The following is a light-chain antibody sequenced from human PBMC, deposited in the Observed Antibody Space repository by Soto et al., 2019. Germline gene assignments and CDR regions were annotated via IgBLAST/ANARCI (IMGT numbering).Light chain of an antibody. CDR3: QQYGSSPRT. J-gene: IGKJ1*01. CDR1: QSVSNV. Sequence: EIVLTQSPATLSLSPGERATLSCRASQSVSNVLVCYQHKPGQAPRLLSYGASSRATGITDRFSGSGSGTDFTLTISRLEPEDFAVYYCQQYGSSPRTFGQGTKVDIK. V-gene: IGKV3-20*01. CDR2: GAS.